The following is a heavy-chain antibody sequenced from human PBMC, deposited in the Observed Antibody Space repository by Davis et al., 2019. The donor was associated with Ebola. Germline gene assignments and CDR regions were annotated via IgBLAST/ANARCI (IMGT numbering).Heavy chain of an antibody. CDR1: GFTFSSYD. D-gene: IGHD3-22*01. J-gene: IGHJ4*02. CDR3: ARGRTYYYDSSGYPGDY. V-gene: IGHV3-13*05. CDR2: IGTAGDP. Sequence: PGGSLRLSCAASGFTFSSYDMHWVRQATGKGLEWVSAIGTAGDPYYPGSVKGRFTISRENAKNSLYLQMNSLRAGDTAVYYCARGRTYYYDSSGYPGDYWGQGTLVTVSS.